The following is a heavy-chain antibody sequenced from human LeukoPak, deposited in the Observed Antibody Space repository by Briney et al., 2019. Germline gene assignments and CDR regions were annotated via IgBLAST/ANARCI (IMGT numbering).Heavy chain of an antibody. D-gene: IGHD3-22*01. Sequence: GASVKVSCKASGYTFTVYYLHWVRQAPGQGLEWMGWINPNSGGTHYARKFQGRVTMTRDASISTAYMELSRLKSDDTAVYLCARSRDSRGYPDAFDIWGQGTMVTVSS. CDR1: GYTFTVYY. CDR3: ARSRDSRGYPDAFDI. V-gene: IGHV1-2*02. CDR2: INPNSGGT. J-gene: IGHJ3*02.